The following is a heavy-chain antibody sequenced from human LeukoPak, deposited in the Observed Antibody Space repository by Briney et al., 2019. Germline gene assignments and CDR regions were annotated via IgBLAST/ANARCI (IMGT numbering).Heavy chain of an antibody. CDR2: ISAYNGNT. CDR1: GYTFTSYG. D-gene: IGHD1-1*01. J-gene: IGHJ6*02. V-gene: IGHV1-18*01. CDR3: AREDNDDYYYYGMDV. Sequence: ASVKVSCKASGYTFTSYGISWVRQAPGQGLEWMGWISAYNGNTNYAQKFQGRVTMITDTSTNTAYMELRSLRSDDTAVYYCAREDNDDYYYYGMDVWGQGTAVTVSS.